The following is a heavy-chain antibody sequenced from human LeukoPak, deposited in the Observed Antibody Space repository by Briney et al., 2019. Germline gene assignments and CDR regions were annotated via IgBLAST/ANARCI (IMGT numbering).Heavy chain of an antibody. CDR3: ARGSSGSSPYDNYYMDV. J-gene: IGHJ6*03. V-gene: IGHV1-8*03. CDR1: GYTFINHD. CDR2: MNSNSGNT. D-gene: IGHD1-26*01. Sequence: ASVKVSCKGYGYTFINHDIDWVRQAAGQGLEWMGWMNSNSGNTGYAQKFQGRVTFTRDTSISTAYMELYSLTSDDTAVYYCARGSSGSSPYDNYYMDVWGKGTTVTVSS.